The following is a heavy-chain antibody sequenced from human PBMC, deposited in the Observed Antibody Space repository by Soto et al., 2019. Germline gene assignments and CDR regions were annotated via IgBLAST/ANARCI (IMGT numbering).Heavy chain of an antibody. Sequence: EVQLVESGGDLVKPGGSLRLSCVASGFNFNNYIMNWVRQAPGKGLEWVSSIGAGGDFIYYADSVRGRFTISRDNARNSLHLQMDSLTAGDTAVYYSARVWPEGDSRYYYSGLDVWGQGTTVTVSS. CDR1: GFNFNNYI. J-gene: IGHJ6*02. CDR2: IGAGGDFI. D-gene: IGHD2-21*02. CDR3: ARVWPEGDSRYYYSGLDV. V-gene: IGHV3-21*01.